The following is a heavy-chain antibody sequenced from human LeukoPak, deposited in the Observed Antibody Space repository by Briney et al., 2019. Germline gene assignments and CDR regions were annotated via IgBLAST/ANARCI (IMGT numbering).Heavy chain of an antibody. Sequence: PGGSLRLSCAASGFTFSSYGMHWVRQAPGKGLDWVAVISNDGSKKYYADSVKGRFTISRDNSKNTLSLQVGSLRTEDTAVYYCAKDRYSYAFEYSDSWGQGTLVTVSS. D-gene: IGHD5-18*01. CDR1: GFTFSSYG. V-gene: IGHV3-30*18. J-gene: IGHJ4*02. CDR3: AKDRYSYAFEYSDS. CDR2: ISNDGSKK.